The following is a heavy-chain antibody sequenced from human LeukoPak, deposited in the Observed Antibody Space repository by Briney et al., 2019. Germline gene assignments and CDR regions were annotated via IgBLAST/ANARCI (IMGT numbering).Heavy chain of an antibody. D-gene: IGHD6-13*01. J-gene: IGHJ1*01. Sequence: LETLSLTCSVSGGPISGRAYYWAWIRQPPGKGLEWIGSKSHGGTTYYNPSLGSPVTISVDTSKSQFSLELTSVTAADTAEYYCARRLAAAGGGNEYFQDWGRGTRVTVFS. V-gene: IGHV4-39*01. CDR1: GGPISGRAYY. CDR2: KSHGGTT. CDR3: ARRLAAAGGGNEYFQD.